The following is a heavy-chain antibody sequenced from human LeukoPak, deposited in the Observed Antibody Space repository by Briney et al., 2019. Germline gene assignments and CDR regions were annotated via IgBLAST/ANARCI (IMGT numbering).Heavy chain of an antibody. CDR3: AREGGITMVRGAHQFDY. Sequence: PGGSLRLSCAASGFTFSSYSMNWVRQAPGKGLEWVSSISSSSSYIYYADSVKGRFTISRDNAKNSLYLQMNSLRAEDTAVYYCAREGGITMVRGAHQFDYWGQGTLVTVSS. D-gene: IGHD3-10*01. CDR1: GFTFSSYS. V-gene: IGHV3-21*01. J-gene: IGHJ4*02. CDR2: ISSSSSYI.